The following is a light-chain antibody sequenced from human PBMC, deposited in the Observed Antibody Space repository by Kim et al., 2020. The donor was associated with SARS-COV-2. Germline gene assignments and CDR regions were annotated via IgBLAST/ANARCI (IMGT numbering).Light chain of an antibody. CDR1: QSISTG. V-gene: IGKV1-5*01. CDR3: HQYFVYPWT. Sequence: ASVGDRVTITCRASQSISTGLAWCQQKPGKAPKVLIYDASSLQGGVPSRFSGSGSGTEFTLTISSLQPDDFATYYCHQYFVYPWTFGQGTKVDIK. CDR2: DAS. J-gene: IGKJ1*01.